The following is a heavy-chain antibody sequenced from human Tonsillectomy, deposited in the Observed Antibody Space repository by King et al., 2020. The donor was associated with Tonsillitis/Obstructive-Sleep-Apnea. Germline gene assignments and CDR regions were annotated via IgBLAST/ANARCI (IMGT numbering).Heavy chain of an antibody. CDR1: EGYISSSTYY. D-gene: IGHD3-10*01. J-gene: IGHJ4*02. CDR2: IYYSGTT. V-gene: IGHV4-39*01. Sequence: LQLQESGPGLVKPSETLSLTCTVFEGYISSSTYYWGWIRHPPGKGLEWIGTIYYSGTTYYNPSLKSRVTISVDMSKNQFSLKLSFVTAADTAVYYCARQRGLGLFFDYWGQGTLVTVSS. CDR3: ARQRGLGLFFDY.